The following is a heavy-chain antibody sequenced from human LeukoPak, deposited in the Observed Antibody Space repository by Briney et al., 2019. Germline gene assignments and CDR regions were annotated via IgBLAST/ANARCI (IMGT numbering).Heavy chain of an antibody. CDR3: AKIGWDCYDWIDY. J-gene: IGHJ4*02. Sequence: GGSLRLSCAASGFTFSSYGMHWVRQAPGKGLEWVSFISRNGSNKYYADSVKGRFTISRDNSKTTLYLQMNSRRAEDTAVYYCAKIGWDCYDWIDYWGQGTLVTVSS. CDR2: ISRNGSNK. D-gene: IGHD1-1*01. V-gene: IGHV3-30*02. CDR1: GFTFSSYG.